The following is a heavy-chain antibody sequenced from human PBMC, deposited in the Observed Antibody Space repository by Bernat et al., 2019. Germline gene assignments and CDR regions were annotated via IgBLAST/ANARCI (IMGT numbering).Heavy chain of an antibody. CDR1: GFIFSNYA. V-gene: IGHV3-30*04. J-gene: IGHJ4*02. Sequence: QVQLAESGGGAVQPGRSLRLSCVASGFIFSNYAMHWVRQAPGKGLEWVAVISYDGSKEDYADAVKGRFTISRDNSKKTLYLQMNSLRAEDTAVYYCARGSGTTSGYWGQGTPVTVSS. CDR3: ARGSGTTSGY. CDR2: ISYDGSKE. D-gene: IGHD1-7*01.